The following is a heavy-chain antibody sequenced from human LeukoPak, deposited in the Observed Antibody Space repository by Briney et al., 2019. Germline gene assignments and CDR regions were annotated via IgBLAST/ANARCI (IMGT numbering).Heavy chain of an antibody. J-gene: IGHJ6*02. V-gene: IGHV3-30-3*01. CDR3: ARDLGSPHSSGRISYYYYGMDV. CDR2: ISYDGSNK. CDR1: GFTFSSYA. Sequence: GGSLRLSCAASGFTFSSYAMHWVRQAPGKGLEWVAVISYDGSNKYYADSVKGRFTISRDNSKNTLYLQMNSLRAEDTAVYYCARDLGSPHSSGRISYYYYGMDVWGQGTTVTVSS. D-gene: IGHD6-19*01.